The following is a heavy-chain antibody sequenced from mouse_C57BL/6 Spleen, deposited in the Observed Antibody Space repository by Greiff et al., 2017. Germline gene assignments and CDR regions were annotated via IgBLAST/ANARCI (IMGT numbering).Heavy chain of an antibody. D-gene: IGHD2-3*01. V-gene: IGHV3-6*01. CDR2: ISYDGSN. Sequence: VQLQESGPGLVKPSQSLSLTCSVTGYSITSGYYWNWIRQFPGNKLEWMGYISYDGSNNYNPSLKNRISITRDTSKNQFFLKLHSVTTEDTATEYCARVVEGDDGYYVDAMDYWGQGTSVTVSS. CDR1: GYSITSGYY. J-gene: IGHJ4*01. CDR3: ARVVEGDDGYYVDAMDY.